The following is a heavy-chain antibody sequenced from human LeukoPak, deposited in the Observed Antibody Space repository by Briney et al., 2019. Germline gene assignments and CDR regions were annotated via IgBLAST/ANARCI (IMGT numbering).Heavy chain of an antibody. D-gene: IGHD7-27*01. V-gene: IGHV3-7*01. CDR3: AGVRSGNWLDP. Sequence: GESLRLSCAASGFTFSSSWMSWVRQAPGKGLEWVAHIKQDGSAGNSVDSVNGRFTISRDNAKNTLDLQMNSLRVEDTAVYYCAGVRSGNWLDPWGQGTLVTVSS. CDR1: GFTFSSSW. J-gene: IGHJ5*02. CDR2: IKQDGSAG.